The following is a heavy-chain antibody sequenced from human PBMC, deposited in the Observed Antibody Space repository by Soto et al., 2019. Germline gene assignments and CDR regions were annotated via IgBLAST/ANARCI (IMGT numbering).Heavy chain of an antibody. Sequence: PSETLSLTCAVYGGSFSGYYWSWIRQPPGKGLEWIGEINHSGSTNYNPSLKSRVTISVDTSKNQFSLKLSSVTAADTAVYYCARGGRWGSWSYFDYWGQGTLVTVS. J-gene: IGHJ4*02. CDR2: INHSGST. V-gene: IGHV4-34*01. CDR1: GGSFSGYY. D-gene: IGHD6-13*01. CDR3: ARGGRWGSWSYFDY.